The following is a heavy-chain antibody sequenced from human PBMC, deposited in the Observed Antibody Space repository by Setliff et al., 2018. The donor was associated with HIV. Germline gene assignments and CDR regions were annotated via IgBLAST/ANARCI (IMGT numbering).Heavy chain of an antibody. D-gene: IGHD3-10*01. V-gene: IGHV3-53*04. CDR2: IYAGGST. CDR1: GFTVSSNY. J-gene: IGHJ6*03. CDR3: ASGYGSGSFYYMDV. Sequence: PGGSLRLSCAASGFTVSSNYMSWVRQAPGKGLEWVSVIYAGGSTYYADSVKGRFTISRHNSKNTLYLQMNSLRAEDTALYYCASGYGSGSFYYMDVWGKGTTVTVSS.